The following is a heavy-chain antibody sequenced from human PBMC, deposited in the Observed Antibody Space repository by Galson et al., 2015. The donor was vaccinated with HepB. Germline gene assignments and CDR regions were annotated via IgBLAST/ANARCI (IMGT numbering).Heavy chain of an antibody. CDR3: AGDKAVEWGCESSGRLDY. CDR2: ISSSSSKT. Sequence: SLRLSCAASGFTFSNYYMSWIRQAPGKGLEWVSYISSSSSKTNYADSVKGRSTISRDNAKNVLYLQKNSLSAENTAVYYCAGDKAVEWGCESSGRLDYWGQGTLVTVSS. CDR1: GFTFSNYY. V-gene: IGHV3-11*06. D-gene: IGHD3-22*01. J-gene: IGHJ4*02.